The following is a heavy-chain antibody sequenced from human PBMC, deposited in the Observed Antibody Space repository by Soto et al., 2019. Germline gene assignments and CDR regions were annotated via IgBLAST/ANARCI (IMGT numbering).Heavy chain of an antibody. D-gene: IGHD3-22*01. CDR2: ISAYNGNT. CDR1: GYTFTSYA. CDR3: ARSDTYYYDSSGYSGDAFDI. Sequence: ASVKVSCKASGYTFTSYAISWVRQAPGQGLEWMGWISAYNGNTNYAQKLQGRVTMTTDTSTSTAYMELSSLRSEDTAVYYCARSDTYYYDSSGYSGDAFDIWGQGTMVTVSS. V-gene: IGHV1-18*01. J-gene: IGHJ3*02.